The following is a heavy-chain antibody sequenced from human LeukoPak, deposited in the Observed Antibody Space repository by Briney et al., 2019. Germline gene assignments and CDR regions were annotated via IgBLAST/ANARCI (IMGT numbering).Heavy chain of an antibody. J-gene: IGHJ5*02. CDR3: AKDHSSGWPDP. CDR2: ISGSGGST. V-gene: IGHV3-23*01. CDR1: GFTFNAND. Sequence: GGSLRLSCAASGFTFNANDMSWVRQAPGKGLEWVSAISGSGGSTYYADSVKGRFTISRDNSKNTLYLQMNSLRAEDAAVYYCAKDHSSGWPDPRGQGTLVTVSS. D-gene: IGHD6-19*01.